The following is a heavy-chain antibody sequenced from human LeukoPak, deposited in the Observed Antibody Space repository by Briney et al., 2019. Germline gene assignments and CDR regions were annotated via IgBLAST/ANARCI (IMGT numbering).Heavy chain of an antibody. D-gene: IGHD2-15*01. CDR3: ARGVVRGNYYYYYMDV. Sequence: ASVKVSCKASGYTFTSYGISWVRQAPGQGLEWMGWISAYNGNTNYAQKLQGRVTMTRNTSISTAYMELSSLRSEDTAVYYCARGVVRGNYYYYYMDVWGKGTTVTVSS. CDR1: GYTFTSYG. V-gene: IGHV1-18*01. J-gene: IGHJ6*03. CDR2: ISAYNGNT.